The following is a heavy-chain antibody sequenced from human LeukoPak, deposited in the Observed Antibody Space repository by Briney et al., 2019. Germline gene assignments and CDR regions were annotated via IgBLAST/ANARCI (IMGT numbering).Heavy chain of an antibody. CDR1: GGSFSGYY. J-gene: IGHJ4*02. Sequence: SETLSLTCAVYGGSFSGYYWSWIRQPPGKGLEWIGEINHSGSTNYNPSLKSRVTISVDTSKNQFSLKLSSVTAADTAVYYCARGHYYDSSGYQFDYWGQGTLVTVSS. CDR3: ARGHYYDSSGYQFDY. CDR2: INHSGST. V-gene: IGHV4-34*01. D-gene: IGHD3-22*01.